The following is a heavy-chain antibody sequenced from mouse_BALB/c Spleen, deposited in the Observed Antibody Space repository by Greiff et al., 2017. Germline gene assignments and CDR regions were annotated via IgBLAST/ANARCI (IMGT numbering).Heavy chain of an antibody. J-gene: IGHJ1*01. D-gene: IGHD1-1*01. CDR1: GFTFSSYT. V-gene: IGHV5-6-4*01. CDR3: TREDYGSSYHWCFDV. CDR2: ISSGGIYP. Sequence: EVQRVESGGGLVKPGGSLKLSCADSGFTFSSYTMSWVRQTPEKRLEWVATISSGGIYPSYPDSVKGRFTISRDNAKNTLYLQMSSLKSEDTAMYYCTREDYGSSYHWCFDVWGAGTTVTVSS.